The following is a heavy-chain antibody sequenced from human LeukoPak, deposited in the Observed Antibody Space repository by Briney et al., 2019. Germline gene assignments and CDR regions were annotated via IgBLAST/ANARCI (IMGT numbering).Heavy chain of an antibody. J-gene: IGHJ4*02. Sequence: GGSLRLSCAASGFTFSDYYMSWIRQAPGKGLEWVSYISRGGSTTYYADSVKGRFTISRDNAKNSLFLQMNSLRAEDTAVYYCARDAAGYDFWSGPGGGYWGQGTLVTVSS. CDR1: GFTFSDYY. CDR2: ISRGGSTT. CDR3: ARDAAGYDFWSGPGGGY. V-gene: IGHV3-11*01. D-gene: IGHD3-3*01.